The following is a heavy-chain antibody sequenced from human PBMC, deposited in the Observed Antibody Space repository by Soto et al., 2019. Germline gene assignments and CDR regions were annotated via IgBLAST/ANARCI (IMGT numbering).Heavy chain of an antibody. J-gene: IGHJ4*02. CDR2: INAGNGNT. D-gene: IGHD2-21*02. V-gene: IGHV1-3*01. CDR1: GYTFTSYA. CDR3: ARAAYCGGDCWFFDY. Sequence: QVQLVQSGAEVKKPGASVKVSCKASGYTFTSYAMHWVRQAPGQRLEWMGWINAGNGNTKYSQKFQGRVTITRDTYASTAYMELCSLRSEDTAVYYCARAAYCGGDCWFFDYWGQGTLVTVSS.